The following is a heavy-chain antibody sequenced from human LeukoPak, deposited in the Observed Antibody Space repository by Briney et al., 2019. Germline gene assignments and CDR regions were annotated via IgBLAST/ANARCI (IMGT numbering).Heavy chain of an antibody. CDR2: INPNNGGT. D-gene: IGHD1-26*01. Sequence: ASVKVSCKASGYTFPGYYMHWVRQPPGQGLEWMGWINPNNGGTSYAQKFQGRITLTTDSATNTAYMELRSLTSDDTAVYYCARDLAFPGSYGSAEFYFDFWGQGALVTVSS. CDR3: ARDLAFPGSYGSAEFYFDF. CDR1: GYTFPGYY. V-gene: IGHV1-2*02. J-gene: IGHJ4*02.